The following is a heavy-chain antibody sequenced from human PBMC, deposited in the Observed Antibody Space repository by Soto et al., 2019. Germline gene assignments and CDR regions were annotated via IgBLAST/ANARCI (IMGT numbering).Heavy chain of an antibody. CDR3: ARLSIEFSGYDNFDY. CDR1: GDTFSSHT. D-gene: IGHD5-12*01. J-gene: IGHJ4*02. V-gene: IGHV1-69*02. CDR2: IIPMLGIP. Sequence: QVQLVQSGAEVTKPGSSVKVSCKASGDTFSSHTISWVRQAPGQGLEWMGRIIPMLGIPNYAQTFQGRITISADKTTNTAYIELSTLTPDDTAVYYCARLSIEFSGYDNFDYWGRGTLVTVSS.